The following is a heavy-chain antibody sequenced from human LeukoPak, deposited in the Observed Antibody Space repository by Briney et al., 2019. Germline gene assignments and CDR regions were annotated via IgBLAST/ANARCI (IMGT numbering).Heavy chain of an antibody. J-gene: IGHJ4*02. Sequence: SVKVSCKASGYTFTSYGISWVRQAPGQGLEWMGGFIPIFDTTNYAQNFQGRVTITTDESSNTAYMELSSLRYEDTAVYYCGRDPPGSRIRMAAFDHSGQGTLLTVSS. V-gene: IGHV1-69*05. CDR2: FIPIFDTT. D-gene: IGHD2-15*01. CDR3: GRDPPGSRIRMAAFDH. CDR1: GYTFTSYG.